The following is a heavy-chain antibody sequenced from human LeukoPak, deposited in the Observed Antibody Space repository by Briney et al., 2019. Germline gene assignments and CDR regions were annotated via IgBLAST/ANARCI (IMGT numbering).Heavy chain of an antibody. CDR3: AKDKRLRRGSDDILTARYHYDYYGMDV. CDR2: ISSNSGSM. D-gene: IGHD3-9*01. Sequence: PGGSLRLSCATSGFTFNDYAMHWVRQAPGKGLEWVSGISSNSGSMFYADSVKGRFTIFRDNGKNSLYLQMNSLRPEDTAMYYCAKDKRLRRGSDDILTARYHYDYYGMDVWGQGTTVTVSS. J-gene: IGHJ6*02. V-gene: IGHV3-9*01. CDR1: GFTFNDYA.